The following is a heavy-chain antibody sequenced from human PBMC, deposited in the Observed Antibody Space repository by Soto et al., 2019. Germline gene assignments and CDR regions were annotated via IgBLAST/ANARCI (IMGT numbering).Heavy chain of an antibody. D-gene: IGHD2-21*01. V-gene: IGHV1-3*01. CDR2: INAGNGNT. Sequence: QVQLVQSGAEVKKPGASVKVSCKASGYTFTSYAMHWVRQAPGQRLEWMGWINAGNGNTKYSQKFQGRVTITRDTSASTAYRELSSLRSEDTAVYYCASGPYSCGAFDIWGQGTIVTVSS. J-gene: IGHJ3*02. CDR1: GYTFTSYA. CDR3: ASGPYSCGAFDI.